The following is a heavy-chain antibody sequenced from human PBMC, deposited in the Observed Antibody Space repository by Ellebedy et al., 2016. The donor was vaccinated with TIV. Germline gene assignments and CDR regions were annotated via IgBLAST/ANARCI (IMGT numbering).Heavy chain of an antibody. CDR1: GFTFEDYG. V-gene: IGHV3-9*01. CDR3: AKDMGYSGSYFMGFDY. Sequence: SLKISXAASGFTFEDYGMHWVRKVPGKGLEWVSGITWNSGKKDYADTVKGRFTISRDNAKNSLYLEMNSLRTDDTAFYYCAKDMGYSGSYFMGFDYWGQGTLVTVSS. CDR2: ITWNSGKK. J-gene: IGHJ4*02. D-gene: IGHD1-26*01.